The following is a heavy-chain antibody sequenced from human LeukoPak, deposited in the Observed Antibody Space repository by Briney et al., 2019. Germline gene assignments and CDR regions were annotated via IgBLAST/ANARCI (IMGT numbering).Heavy chain of an antibody. CDR3: AKELRSISATTGFDY. CDR1: GFTFSNFH. V-gene: IGHV3-23*01. CDR2: ISDSGGNT. J-gene: IGHJ4*02. Sequence: GGSLRLSCAASGFTFSNFHMTWVRQSPGKGLEWVSAISDSGGNTWYADSVKGRFTISRDNSKNTVYLQMNSLRAKDTAVYYCAKELRSISATTGFDYWGQGTLVTVSS. D-gene: IGHD1-20*01.